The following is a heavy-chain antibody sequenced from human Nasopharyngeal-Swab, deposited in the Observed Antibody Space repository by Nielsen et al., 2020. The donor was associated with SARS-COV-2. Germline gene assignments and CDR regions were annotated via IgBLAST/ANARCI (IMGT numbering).Heavy chain of an antibody. V-gene: IGHV1-69*13. CDR3: ARVHPPYCSSTSCYSGGIWFDP. Sequence: SVKVSCKASGGTFSTYGISWVRQAPGQGLEWMGGIIPMFHRANYAQKFQGRVTITADESTSTAYMELSSLRSEDTPVYYCARVHPPYCSSTSCYSGGIWFDPWGQGTLVTVSS. CDR2: IIPMFHRA. J-gene: IGHJ5*02. D-gene: IGHD2-2*01. CDR1: GGTFSTYG.